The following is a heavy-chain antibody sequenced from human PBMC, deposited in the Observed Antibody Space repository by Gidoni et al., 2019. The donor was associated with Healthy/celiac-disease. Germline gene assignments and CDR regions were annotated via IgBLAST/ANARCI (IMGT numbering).Heavy chain of an antibody. V-gene: IGHV3-30*18. CDR2: IPYDGSNK. J-gene: IGHJ1*01. CDR1: GFTFSSYG. CDR3: AKDHYDFWSGYYTNAEYFQH. D-gene: IGHD3-3*01. Sequence: GVVQPGRYLRLSCADFGFTFSSYGMHWVRQAPGKGLEWVAVIPYDGSNKYYADPVKGRVTISRDNSKHTLYLQMNILRAEDTAVYYCAKDHYDFWSGYYTNAEYFQHWGQGTLVTVSS.